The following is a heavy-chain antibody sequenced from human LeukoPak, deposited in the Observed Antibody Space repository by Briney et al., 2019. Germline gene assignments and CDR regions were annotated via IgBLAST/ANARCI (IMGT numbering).Heavy chain of an antibody. V-gene: IGHV3-23*01. D-gene: IGHD6-19*01. CDR3: AKTGYSSGWYRIWDY. CDR1: GFPFSSYA. CDR2: ISGDGATT. Sequence: GGSLRLSCAASGFPFSSYAMTWVRQAPGKGLEWVSSISGDGATTYHADSVKGRFTISRDNSRNSLSLQMNSLRAEDTALYYCAKTGYSSGWYRIWDYWGQGTLVTVSS. J-gene: IGHJ4*02.